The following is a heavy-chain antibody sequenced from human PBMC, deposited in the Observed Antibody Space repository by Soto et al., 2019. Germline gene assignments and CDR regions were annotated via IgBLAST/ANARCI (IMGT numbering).Heavy chain of an antibody. D-gene: IGHD4-17*01. Sequence: QVQLVEFGGGVVQPGRSLRLSCAASGFTFSGYGMHWVRQAPGKGLEWVALISFDGSDQFYADSVRGRFTISRDNSKDTLFLQMNSLRPEDTAVYYCAKDPDFADYGRYFDYWGQGTLVTVSS. CDR3: AKDPDFADYGRYFDY. V-gene: IGHV3-30*18. CDR2: ISFDGSDQ. J-gene: IGHJ4*02. CDR1: GFTFSGYG.